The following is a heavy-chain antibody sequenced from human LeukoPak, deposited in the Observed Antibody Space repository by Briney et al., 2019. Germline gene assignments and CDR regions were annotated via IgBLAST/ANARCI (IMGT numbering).Heavy chain of an antibody. D-gene: IGHD2-2*01. CDR1: GGAFSNYF. V-gene: IGHV4-34*01. CDR3: ARGQYCSTTTCYSARRYFDF. CDR2: INDSGST. Sequence: TSETLSLTCAVSGGAFSNYFWTWIRQPPGKGLEWIAEINDSGSTNSNSSLRSRVAISLDTSKTQFSLRLTSVTAADTAVYYCARGQYCSTTTCYSARRYFDFWGQGTLVTVSS. J-gene: IGHJ4*02.